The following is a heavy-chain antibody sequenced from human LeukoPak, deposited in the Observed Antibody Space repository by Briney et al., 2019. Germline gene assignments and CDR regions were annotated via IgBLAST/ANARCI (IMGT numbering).Heavy chain of an antibody. Sequence: PGGSLRLSCAASGFTFSSYGMHWVRQDPGKGLEWVALIWYDGSNKYYADSVKGRFTISRDNSKNTLYLQMNSLRAEDTAVYYCAKGGLEQLGRIFDYWGQGTLVTVSS. D-gene: IGHD6-6*01. CDR1: GFTFSSYG. CDR3: AKGGLEQLGRIFDY. CDR2: IWYDGSNK. V-gene: IGHV3-33*06. J-gene: IGHJ4*02.